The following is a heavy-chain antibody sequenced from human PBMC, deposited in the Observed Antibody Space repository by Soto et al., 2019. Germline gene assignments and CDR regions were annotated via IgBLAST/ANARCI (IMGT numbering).Heavy chain of an antibody. CDR2: LVVGTGNT. D-gene: IGHD2-15*01. J-gene: IGHJ6*02. CDR3: ATGAYCSGGSCSDYYYYYYGMDL. V-gene: IGHV1-58*01. Sequence: SVKVSCKTSGFTFRSSAVQWVRQARGQRLEWIGWLVVGTGNTNYAQKFQQRVTISSDRSTNTVSMELSSLTSEDAAVYYCATGAYCSGGSCSDYYYYYYGMDLWGQGTTVTVSS. CDR1: GFTFRSSA.